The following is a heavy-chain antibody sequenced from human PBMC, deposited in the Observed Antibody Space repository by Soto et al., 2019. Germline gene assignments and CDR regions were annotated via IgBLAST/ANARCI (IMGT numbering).Heavy chain of an antibody. CDR2: IYYSGST. Sequence: PSETLSLTCTVSGGSISSGCYYWSWIRQHPGKGLEWIEYIYYSGSTYYNPSIKSRVTISVDTSKNQLSLKLSSVTAADTAVYYCARDDYGGNYEWFDPCGQGTLVTVSS. J-gene: IGHJ5*02. CDR1: GGSISSGCYY. V-gene: IGHV4-31*03. D-gene: IGHD4-17*01. CDR3: ARDDYGGNYEWFDP.